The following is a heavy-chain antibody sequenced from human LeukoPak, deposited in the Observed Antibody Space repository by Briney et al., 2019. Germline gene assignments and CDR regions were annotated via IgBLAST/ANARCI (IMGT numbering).Heavy chain of an antibody. V-gene: IGHV4-38-2*02. D-gene: IGHD2-21*02. CDR2: IYHSGST. Sequence: SETLSLTCTVSGYSISSGYYWGWIRQPPGKGLEWIGGIYHSGSTYYNPSLKSRVTISVDTSKNQFSLKLSSVTAADTAVYYCARDCGGDCSYGMDVWGQGTTVTVSS. CDR1: GYSISSGYY. J-gene: IGHJ6*02. CDR3: ARDCGGDCSYGMDV.